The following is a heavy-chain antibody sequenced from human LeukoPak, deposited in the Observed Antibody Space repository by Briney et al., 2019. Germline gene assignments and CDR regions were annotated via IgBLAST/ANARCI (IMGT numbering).Heavy chain of an antibody. Sequence: KPSETLSLTCTVSGGSISGYYWSWIRQPPGKGLEWIGYIYYSGSTNYNPSLKSRVTISVDTSKNQFSLKLSSVTAADTAVYYCARGTVFDYFDYWGQGTLVTVSS. CDR3: ARGTVFDYFDY. D-gene: IGHD2-21*01. CDR1: GGSISGYY. J-gene: IGHJ4*02. V-gene: IGHV4-59*01. CDR2: IYYSGST.